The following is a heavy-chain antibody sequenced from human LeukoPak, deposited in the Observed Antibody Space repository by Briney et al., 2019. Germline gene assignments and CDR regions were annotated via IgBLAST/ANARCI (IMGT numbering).Heavy chain of an antibody. D-gene: IGHD6-19*01. J-gene: IGHJ4*02. V-gene: IGHV4-39*07. Sequence: SETLSLTCFVSGGSIDSTTYYWGWIRQPPGKGLEWIGSIYHSGSTYYNPSLKSRVTISVDTSKNQFSLKLSSVTAADTAVYYCARDAAGTLSFDYWGQGTLVTVSS. CDR2: IYHSGST. CDR3: ARDAAGTLSFDY. CDR1: GGSIDSTTYY.